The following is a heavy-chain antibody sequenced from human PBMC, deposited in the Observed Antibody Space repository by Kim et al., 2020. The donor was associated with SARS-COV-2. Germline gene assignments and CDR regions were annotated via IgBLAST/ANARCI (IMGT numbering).Heavy chain of an antibody. CDR3: ARGFDL. J-gene: IGHJ2*01. Sequence: YYSGSTNSNPSLKGRVTISVDTSKNQFSLKLSSVTAADTAVYYCARGFDLWGRGTLVTVSS. CDR2: YYSGST. V-gene: IGHV4-59*09.